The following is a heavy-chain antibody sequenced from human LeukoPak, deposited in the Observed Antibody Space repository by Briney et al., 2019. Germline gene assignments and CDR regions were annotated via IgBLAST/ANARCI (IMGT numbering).Heavy chain of an antibody. CDR2: IGNNGGGI. CDR1: GFTFTSYT. CDR3: AIDPNWETHN. Sequence: GGSLILSCAASGFTFTSYTMYWVRQAPGKGLEWVSIIGNNGGGIHYADSVRGRFTITRDNSKNTLYLQMTNLRVDDTALYYCAIDPNWETHNWGQGVLVTVSS. V-gene: IGHV3-23*01. J-gene: IGHJ4*02. D-gene: IGHD7-27*01.